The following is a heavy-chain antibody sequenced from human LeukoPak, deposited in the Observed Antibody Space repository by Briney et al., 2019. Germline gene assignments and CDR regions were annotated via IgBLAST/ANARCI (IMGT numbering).Heavy chain of an antibody. J-gene: IGHJ5*02. CDR2: MNPNSGNT. D-gene: IGHD4-17*01. Sequence: GASVKVSCKASGYTFTSYDINWVRQATGQGLKWMGWMNPNSGNTGYAQKFQGRVTMTRNTSISTAYMELSSLRSEDTAVYYCAVGVYGDYENWFDPWGQGTLVTVSS. CDR3: AVGVYGDYENWFDP. V-gene: IGHV1-8*01. CDR1: GYTFTSYD.